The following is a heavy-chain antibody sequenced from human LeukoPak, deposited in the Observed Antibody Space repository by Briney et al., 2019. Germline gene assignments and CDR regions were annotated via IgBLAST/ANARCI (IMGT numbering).Heavy chain of an antibody. CDR2: IQDDGATT. V-gene: IGHV3-30*02. Sequence: GGSLRLSCAASGFPMHWVRQAPGKGLEWVALIQDDGATTNYADSVRGRFTISRDNSKSTVYLQMNSLKPDDTAVYYCATQSITLVVVISPFDYWGQRTLVTVSS. J-gene: IGHJ4*02. D-gene: IGHD3-22*01. CDR3: ATQSITLVVVISPFDY. CDR1: GFP.